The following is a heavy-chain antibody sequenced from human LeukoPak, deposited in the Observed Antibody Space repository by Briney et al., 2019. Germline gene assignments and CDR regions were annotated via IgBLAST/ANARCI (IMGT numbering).Heavy chain of an antibody. Sequence: PSETLSLTCSVSGGSINAFYWSWIRQPAGKGLEWIGRIHSRGSTNYSPSLKSRVTMLLDPSKNQFSLSLISVTAADTAVYYCAREAVHYGSGSLDYWGQGTLVTVSS. J-gene: IGHJ4*02. CDR3: AREAVHYGSGSLDY. D-gene: IGHD3-10*01. CDR2: IHSRGST. CDR1: GGSINAFY. V-gene: IGHV4-4*07.